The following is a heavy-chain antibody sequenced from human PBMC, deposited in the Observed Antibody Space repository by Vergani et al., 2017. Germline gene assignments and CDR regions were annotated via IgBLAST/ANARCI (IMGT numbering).Heavy chain of an antibody. J-gene: IGHJ6*03. CDR3: ARGPSLHYYYMDV. V-gene: IGHV4-34*01. CDR1: GGSFSGYY. CDR2: INHSGST. Sequence: QVQLQQWGAGLLKPSETLSLTCAVHGGSFSGYYWSWIRQPPGKGLEWIGEINHSGSTNYNPSLKSRVTISVDTSKNQFSLKLSSVTAADTAVYYCARGPSLHYYYMDVWGKGTTVTVSS.